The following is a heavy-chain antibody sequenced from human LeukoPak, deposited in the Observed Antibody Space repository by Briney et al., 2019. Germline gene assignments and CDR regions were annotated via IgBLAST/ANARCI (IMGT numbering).Heavy chain of an antibody. CDR2: INTHNGNT. CDR1: GYTFSNFG. D-gene: IGHD3-22*01. CDR3: ANSHSGSLRAPFDY. J-gene: IGHJ4*02. Sequence: ASVKVSCKASGYTFSNFGLIWVRQAPGQGLEWMGWINTHNGNTNYAQKFQDRVTMTRETSTTTAYLELRSPRSDDTAVYYCANSHSGSLRAPFDYWGQGTLVTVSS. V-gene: IGHV1-18*01.